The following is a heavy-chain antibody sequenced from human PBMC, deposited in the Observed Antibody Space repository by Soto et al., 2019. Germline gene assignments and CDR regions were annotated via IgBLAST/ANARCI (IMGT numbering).Heavy chain of an antibody. CDR3: SIGSWSAETFDI. CDR1: GGTFSTYT. CDR2: IIPMLAVT. J-gene: IGHJ3*02. Sequence: QVHLVQSGAEVKKPGSSVKVSCKAAGGTFSTYTLIWVRQAPGQGLEWMGRIIPMLAVTNSAQRFQGRVTFTADKSTSTAFMELTSLRSDDTAVYYCSIGSWSAETFDIWGQGTMVTVSS. D-gene: IGHD2-2*01. V-gene: IGHV1-69*02.